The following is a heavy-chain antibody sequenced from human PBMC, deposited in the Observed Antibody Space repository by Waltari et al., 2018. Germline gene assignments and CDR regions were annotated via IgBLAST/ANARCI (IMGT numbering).Heavy chain of an antibody. V-gene: IGHV1-69*10. J-gene: IGHJ4*02. D-gene: IGHD3-22*01. CDR3: ARLHLDDSSGYYYSGVLGGDY. CDR2: IIPILGIA. Sequence: QVQLVQSGAEVKKPGSSVKVSCKASGGTFSRYAISWVRRALVQGLEGMGGIIPILGIANYAQKFQGRVTITADKSTSTAYMELSSLRSEDTAVYYCARLHLDDSSGYYYSGVLGGDYWGQGTLVTVSS. CDR1: GGTFSRYA.